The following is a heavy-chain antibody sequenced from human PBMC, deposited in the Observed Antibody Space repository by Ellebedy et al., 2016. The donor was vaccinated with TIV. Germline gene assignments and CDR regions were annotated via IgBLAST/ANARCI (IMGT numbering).Heavy chain of an antibody. V-gene: IGHV4-39*01. CDR3: LRHVSIVGPSELDH. CDR1: GGSISSSNYN. D-gene: IGHD1-26*01. Sequence: SETLSLXCTVSGGSISSSNYNWGWIRQPPGKGLEWIGSIYYSGSAYYNPSLKSRVTISLDTSQNQVSLKLNSATATDTATYYCLRHVSIVGPSELDHWGQGTLVTVSS. J-gene: IGHJ4*02. CDR2: IYYSGSA.